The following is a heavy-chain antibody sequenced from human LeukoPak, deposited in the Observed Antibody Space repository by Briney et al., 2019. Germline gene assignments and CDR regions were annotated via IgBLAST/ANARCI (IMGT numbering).Heavy chain of an antibody. CDR3: AKDTYDFWSGQSGY. J-gene: IGHJ4*02. CDR2: IRSDGSNK. V-gene: IGHV3-30*02. Sequence: PGGSLRLSCAASGFTFSYYGMHWVRQAPGKGLEWVTFIRSDGSNKYYADSVKGRFTISRDNSENTLYLQMNSLRAEGTAIYYCAKDTYDFWSGQSGYWGQGTLVTVSS. CDR1: GFTFSYYG. D-gene: IGHD3-3*01.